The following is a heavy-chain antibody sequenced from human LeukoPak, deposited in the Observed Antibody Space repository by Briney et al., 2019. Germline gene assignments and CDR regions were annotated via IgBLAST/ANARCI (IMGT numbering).Heavy chain of an antibody. CDR2: IRSSSSTI. D-gene: IGHD6-6*01. CDR1: GFTFSSYS. Sequence: PGGSLRLSCTASGFTFSSYSMNWVRQAPGKGLEWISYIRSSSSTIYYADSMKGRFTISRDNAKNSLYLQMNSLRAEDTALYYCARRGSRSSHYFDYWGQGTLVTVSS. J-gene: IGHJ4*02. V-gene: IGHV3-48*04. CDR3: ARRGSRSSHYFDY.